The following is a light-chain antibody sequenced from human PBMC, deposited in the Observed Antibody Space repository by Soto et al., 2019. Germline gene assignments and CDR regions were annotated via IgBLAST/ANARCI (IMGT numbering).Light chain of an antibody. Sequence: EIVMTQSPATLSFSPGDRVTXSSKASQSVSSSSLAWYHHKPGQAPRLLIYATSSRATGIPDRFSGSGSGTDFTLTISRLEPEDFAVYYCQQYGGSSTFGQGTKVDI. V-gene: IGKV3-20*01. CDR2: ATS. CDR1: QSVSSSS. J-gene: IGKJ1*01. CDR3: QQYGGSST.